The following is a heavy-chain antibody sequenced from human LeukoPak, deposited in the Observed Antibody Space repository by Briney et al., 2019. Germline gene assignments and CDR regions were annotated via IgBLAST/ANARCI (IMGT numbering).Heavy chain of an antibody. CDR2: ITSDGSST. J-gene: IGHJ3*02. CDR1: GFTFSSYW. CDR3: ARDGGNDAFEI. D-gene: IGHD3-16*01. Sequence: SGGSLGLSCAASGFTFSSYWMHWVRQAPGKGLVWVSRITSDGSSTCYADSVKGRFTISRDNAKNTLYLHMNSLRADDTAVYYCARDGGNDAFEIWGDRTMVTVSS. V-gene: IGHV3-74*01.